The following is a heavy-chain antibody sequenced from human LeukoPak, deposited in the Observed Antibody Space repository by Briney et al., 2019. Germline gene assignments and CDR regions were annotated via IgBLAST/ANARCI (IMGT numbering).Heavy chain of an antibody. J-gene: IGHJ5*02. V-gene: IGHV1-24*01. CDR2: FDPEDGET. CDR1: GYTLTELS. D-gene: IGHD2-2*01. Sequence: ASVKVSCKVSGYTLTELSMHWVRQAPGKGLEWMGGFDPEDGETIYAQKFQGGVTMTEDTSTDTAYMELSSLRSEDTAVYYCATVERYCSSTSCYALGFDPWGQGTLATVSS. CDR3: ATVERYCSSTSCYALGFDP.